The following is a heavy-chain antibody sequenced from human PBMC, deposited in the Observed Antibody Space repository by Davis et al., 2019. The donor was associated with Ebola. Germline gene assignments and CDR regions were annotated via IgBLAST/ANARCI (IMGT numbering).Heavy chain of an antibody. J-gene: IGHJ3*02. V-gene: IGHV1-58*01. D-gene: IGHD6-19*01. CDR2: IVVGSGNK. Sequence: AASVKVSCMTSGFTFTNSAVQWVRQTRGQRLEWIGWIVVGSGNKNFAQKFQERLTITRDMSTSTAYLELSSLRSEDTAVYYCAADGNMRAVAGIFDIWGQGTMVTVSS. CDR3: AADGNMRAVAGIFDI. CDR1: GFTFTNSA.